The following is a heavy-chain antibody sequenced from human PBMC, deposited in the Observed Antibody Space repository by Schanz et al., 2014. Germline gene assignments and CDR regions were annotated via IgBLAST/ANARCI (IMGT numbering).Heavy chain of an antibody. CDR2: IDPNSGGT. Sequence: QVQLVQSGAEVKKPGSSVKVSCKATGDTFDNFGISWVRQAPGQGLEWMGWIDPNSGGTFYKEKFQGRVTMSRDTSISTAYMELSRLGSDDTAIYYCARDSDVSKYNLFDSWGQGTLVTVSS. J-gene: IGHJ5*01. CDR1: GDTFDNFG. CDR3: ARDSDVSKYNLFDS. V-gene: IGHV1-2*02.